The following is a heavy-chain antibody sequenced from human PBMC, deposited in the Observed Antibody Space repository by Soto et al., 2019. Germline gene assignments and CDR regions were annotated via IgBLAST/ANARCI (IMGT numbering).Heavy chain of an antibody. V-gene: IGHV4-31*03. CDR1: GGSISSGGYY. Sequence: QVQLQESGPGLVKPSQTLSLTCTVSGGSISSGGYYWSWIRQHPGKGLEWIGYIYYSGSTYYNPSLKSRVTISVDPPKNQFSLKLSSVTAADTAVYYCARGGIAAAAPPDYWGQGTLVTVSS. D-gene: IGHD6-13*01. CDR2: IYYSGST. J-gene: IGHJ4*02. CDR3: ARGGIAAAAPPDY.